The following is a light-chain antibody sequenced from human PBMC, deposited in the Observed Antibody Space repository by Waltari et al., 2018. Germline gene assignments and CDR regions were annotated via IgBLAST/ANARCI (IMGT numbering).Light chain of an antibody. Sequence: SYELTQPPSVAVSPGQPARITCPGDALPPQYANWYQQKAGQAPMLVIYKDNERPSGIPERFSGSSSGTIVTLTISGVQAEDEADYYCQSADSSGAYRVFGGGTKLTVL. J-gene: IGLJ3*02. CDR1: ALPPQY. V-gene: IGLV3-25*03. CDR3: QSADSSGAYRV. CDR2: KDN.